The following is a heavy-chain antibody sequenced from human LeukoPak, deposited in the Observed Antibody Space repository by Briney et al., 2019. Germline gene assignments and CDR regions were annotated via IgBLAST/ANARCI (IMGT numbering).Heavy chain of an antibody. D-gene: IGHD1-1*01. CDR1: GYIFTSYW. Sequence: LGESLKISCKGSGYIFTSYWIGWVRQMPGKGLEWMGIIFPGDSDTRYSPSFQGQVTISADKSINTAYLQWSSLKASDTAIYYCARHGTTTSTPLVYWGQGTLVTVSS. CDR2: IFPGDSDT. CDR3: ARHGTTTSTPLVY. J-gene: IGHJ4*02. V-gene: IGHV5-51*01.